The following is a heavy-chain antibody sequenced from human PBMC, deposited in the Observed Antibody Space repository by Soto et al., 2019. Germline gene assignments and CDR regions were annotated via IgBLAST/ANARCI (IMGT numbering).Heavy chain of an antibody. CDR3: ANGKDGVCYYYGMDV. CDR2: ISFDGSER. CDR1: GLTFRDSG. Sequence: QVQLVESGGGVVQPGTSLRLSCVVSGLTFRDSGMHWVRQAPGKGLEWVAVISFDGSERHYRDSVKGRFAISRDNSRKTLYLQMNSLRGDDSAVYYCANGKDGVCYYYGMDVWGQGSTVTVSS. V-gene: IGHV3-30*18. J-gene: IGHJ6*02. D-gene: IGHD1-26*01.